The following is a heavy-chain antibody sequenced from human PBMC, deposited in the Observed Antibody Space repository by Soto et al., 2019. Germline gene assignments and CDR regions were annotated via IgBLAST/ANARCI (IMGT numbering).Heavy chain of an antibody. Sequence: XVSLRLSCAASGFNVSTYYMGWVRQAPGKGLEWVANIAEDGSKKDYADSVKGRFTVSRDNADNSLHLQMHSLRVEDTAIYYCVRGGAALPHWGQGAWVTVSS. D-gene: IGHD1-26*01. CDR3: VRGGAALPH. V-gene: IGHV3-7*01. CDR2: IAEDGSKK. J-gene: IGHJ4*02. CDR1: GFNVSTYY.